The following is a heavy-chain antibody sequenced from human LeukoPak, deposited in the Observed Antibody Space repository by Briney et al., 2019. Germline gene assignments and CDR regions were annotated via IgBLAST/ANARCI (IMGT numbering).Heavy chain of an antibody. J-gene: IGHJ3*01. CDR3: ARRRLGDAFDV. CDR2: IYYSGST. CDR1: GGSINGYY. V-gene: IGHV4-59*08. Sequence: SETLSLTCTVSGGSINGYYWTCIRQPPGKGLEWIGYIYYSGSTNYNPSLKSRVTLSVHTSKNQFSLRLSSVTAADTAMYYCARRRLGDAFDVWGQGTMVAVSS. D-gene: IGHD3-16*01.